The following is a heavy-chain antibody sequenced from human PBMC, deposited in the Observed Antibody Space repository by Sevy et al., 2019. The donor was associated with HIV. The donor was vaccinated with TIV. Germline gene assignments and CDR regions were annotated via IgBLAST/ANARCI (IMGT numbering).Heavy chain of an antibody. CDR1: GFTFGDYA. J-gene: IGHJ3*02. CDR3: TRYHGRGIVGAKIAFDI. Sequence: GGSLRLSCTASGFTFGDYAMSWFRQAPGKGLEWVGFIRSKAYGGTTEHAASVKGRFTISRDDSKSIAYLQMNSLKTEDTAVYYCTRYHGRGIVGAKIAFDIWGQGTMVTVSS. V-gene: IGHV3-49*03. D-gene: IGHD1-26*01. CDR2: IRSKAYGGTT.